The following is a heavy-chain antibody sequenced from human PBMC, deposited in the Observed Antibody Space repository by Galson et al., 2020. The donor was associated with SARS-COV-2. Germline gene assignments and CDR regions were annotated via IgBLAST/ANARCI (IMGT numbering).Heavy chain of an antibody. V-gene: IGHV3-21*01. D-gene: IGHD2-15*01. Sequence: GESLKISCAASGFPLSSDSLNWVRQAPGKGLEWVSSISAGSSYIYYADPVKGRFTITRDNAKNSLYLQMNSLRAQDTAVYYCARVGGMATTPANYDYYGLDVWGQGTTVTVSS. CDR2: ISAGSSYI. CDR1: GFPLSSDS. CDR3: ARVGGMATTPANYDYYGLDV. J-gene: IGHJ6*02.